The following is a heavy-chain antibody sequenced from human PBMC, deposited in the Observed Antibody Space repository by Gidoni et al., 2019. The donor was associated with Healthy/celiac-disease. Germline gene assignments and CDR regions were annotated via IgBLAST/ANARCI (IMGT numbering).Heavy chain of an antibody. CDR1: GFTFSTYA. Sequence: SGFTFSTYAMTWVRQAPGKGLEWVSTISGTDGSTYYADSVKGRFTISRDNSKNTLYLQMNTLRAEDTAVYYCAKDLYGDYVGDYWGQGTLVTVSP. CDR2: ISGTDGST. CDR3: AKDLYGDYVGDY. J-gene: IGHJ4*02. V-gene: IGHV3-23*01. D-gene: IGHD4-17*01.